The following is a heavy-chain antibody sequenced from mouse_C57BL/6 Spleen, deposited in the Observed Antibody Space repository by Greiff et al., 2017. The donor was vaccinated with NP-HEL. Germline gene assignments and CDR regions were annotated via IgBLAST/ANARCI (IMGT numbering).Heavy chain of an antibody. CDR1: GFTFSSYA. D-gene: IGHD2-1*01. CDR3: TRVMVKKYYFDY. Sequence: EVQVVESGEGLVKPGGSLKLSCAASGFTFSSYAMSWVRQTPEKRLEWVAYISSGGDYIYYADTVKGRFTISRDNARNTLYLQMSSLKSEDTAMYYCTRVMVKKYYFDYWGQGTTLTVSS. CDR2: ISSGGDYI. V-gene: IGHV5-9-1*02. J-gene: IGHJ2*01.